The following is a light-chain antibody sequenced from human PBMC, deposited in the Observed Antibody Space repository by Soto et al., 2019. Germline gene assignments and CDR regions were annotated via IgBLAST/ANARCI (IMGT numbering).Light chain of an antibody. CDR2: AAS. J-gene: IGKJ1*01. CDR3: QQLNSPPRT. Sequence: DIQLTQSPSFLSASVGDRVTITCRASQGISSYLAWYQQKPGKAPNLLIYAASTLQSGVPSRFSGSGSRTEFTLTISSLQPEDFATYYCQQLNSPPRTFGQGTKVEIK. V-gene: IGKV1-9*01. CDR1: QGISSY.